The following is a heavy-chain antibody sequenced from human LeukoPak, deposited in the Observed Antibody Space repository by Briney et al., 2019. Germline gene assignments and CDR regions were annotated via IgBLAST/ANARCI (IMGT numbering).Heavy chain of an antibody. V-gene: IGHV1-69*01. D-gene: IGHD5-18*01. J-gene: IGHJ6*02. CDR2: IIPIFGTA. Sequence: SVKVSCKASGGTFSSYAISWVRQAPGKGLEWMGGIIPIFGTANYAQKFQGRVTITADESTSTAYMELSSLRSEDTAVYYCARRLGYSYGYYYGMDVWGQGTTVTVSS. CDR3: ARRLGYSYGYYYGMDV. CDR1: GGTFSSYA.